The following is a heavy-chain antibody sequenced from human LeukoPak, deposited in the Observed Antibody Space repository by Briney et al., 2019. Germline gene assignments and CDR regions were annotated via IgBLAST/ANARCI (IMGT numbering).Heavy chain of an antibody. CDR2: INHSGST. J-gene: IGHJ4*02. V-gene: IGHV4-34*01. CDR3: ARAPGRPAAVFDY. D-gene: IGHD2-2*01. CDR1: GGSFSGYY. Sequence: SETLSLTCAVYGGSFSGYYWSWIRQPPGKGLEWIGEINHSGSTNYNPSLKRRVTISVDTSKNQFSLKLSSVTAADTAVYYCARAPGRPAAVFDYWGQGTLVTVSS.